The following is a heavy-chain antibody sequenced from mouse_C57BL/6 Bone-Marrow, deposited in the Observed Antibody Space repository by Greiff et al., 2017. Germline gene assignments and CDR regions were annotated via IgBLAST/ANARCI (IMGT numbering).Heavy chain of an antibody. CDR2: ISYSGST. V-gene: IGHV3-1*01. CDR1: GYSITSGYD. CDR3: ERSPDYLDY. Sequence: EVQRVESGPGMVKPSQSLSLTCTVTGYSITSGYDWHCIRHFPGNKLEWMGYISYSGSTYYNPSLKSRISITHDTSKNHFFLKLNSVTTEDTATDYCERSPDYLDYWGQGTTLTVSS. J-gene: IGHJ2*01.